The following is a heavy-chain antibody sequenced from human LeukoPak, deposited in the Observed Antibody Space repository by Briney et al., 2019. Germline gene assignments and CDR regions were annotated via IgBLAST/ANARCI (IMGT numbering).Heavy chain of an antibody. V-gene: IGHV1-18*01. Sequence: GASVKVSCKASGYTFTSYGISWVRQAAGQGLEWMGWISAYNGNTNYAQKLQGRVTMTTDTSTSTAYMELRSLRSDDTAVYYCAREYSSGWSYNWFDPWGQGTLVTVSS. CDR3: AREYSSGWSYNWFDP. CDR1: GYTFTSYG. CDR2: ISAYNGNT. D-gene: IGHD6-19*01. J-gene: IGHJ5*02.